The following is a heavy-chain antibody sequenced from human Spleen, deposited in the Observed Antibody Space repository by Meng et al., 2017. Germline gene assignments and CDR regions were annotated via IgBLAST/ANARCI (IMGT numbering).Heavy chain of an antibody. CDR2: ISWNSGSI. CDR3: AKEDSSSWYGVFDY. V-gene: IGHV3-9*03. D-gene: IGHD6-13*01. J-gene: IGHJ4*02. CDR1: GFTFDDYA. Sequence: SLKISCAASGFTFDDYAMHWVRQAPGKGLEWVSGISWNSGSIGYADSVKGRFTISRDNAKNSRYLQMNSLRAEDMALYYCAKEDSSSWYGVFDYWGQGTLVTVSS.